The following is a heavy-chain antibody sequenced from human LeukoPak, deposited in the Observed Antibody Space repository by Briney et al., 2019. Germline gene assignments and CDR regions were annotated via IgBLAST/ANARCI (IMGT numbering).Heavy chain of an antibody. CDR1: GFTFDDYG. D-gene: IGHD4-11*01. CDR3: AKDLGYSEFCMDV. V-gene: IGHV3-20*04. Sequence: RAGGSLRLSCAASGFTFDDYGMNWVRQAPGKGLEWVSDISWNGGRTGYADSVKGRFTISRDNAKNSLYLQMNSLRAEDTAVYYCAKDLGYSEFCMDVWGKGTTVTVSS. CDR2: ISWNGGRT. J-gene: IGHJ6*03.